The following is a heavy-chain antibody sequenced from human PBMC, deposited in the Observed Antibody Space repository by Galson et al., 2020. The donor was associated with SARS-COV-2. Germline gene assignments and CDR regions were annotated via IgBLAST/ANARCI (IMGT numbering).Heavy chain of an antibody. D-gene: IGHD6-25*01. V-gene: IGHV3-30-3*01. CDR1: GFTFSSYA. J-gene: IGHJ6*02. CDR2: ISYDGSNK. CDR3: ARGSGGGYYYYGMDV. Sequence: GGSLRLSCAASGFTFSSYAMDWVRQAPGKGLEWVAIISYDGSNKYYADSVKGRFTISRDNSKNTLHLQMNSLRAEETAVYYCARGSGGGYYYYGMDVWGQGTTVTVSS.